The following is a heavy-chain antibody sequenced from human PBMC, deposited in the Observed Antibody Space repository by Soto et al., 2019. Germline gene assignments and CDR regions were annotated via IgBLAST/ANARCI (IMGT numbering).Heavy chain of an antibody. CDR2: ISDDGSNK. D-gene: IGHD2-2*01. CDR3: ARDWGYALNY. V-gene: IGHV3-30-3*01. Sequence: GGSLRLSCAASGFSFSNYAMHWVRQAPGKGLEWGAVISDDGSNKYYADSVKGRFTISRDNSKNTLYLQMNSLRAEDTAVYYCARDWGYALNYWGQGSLVTVSS. CDR1: GFSFSNYA. J-gene: IGHJ4*02.